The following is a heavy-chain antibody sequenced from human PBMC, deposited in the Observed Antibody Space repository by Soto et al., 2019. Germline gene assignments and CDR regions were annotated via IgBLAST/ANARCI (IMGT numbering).Heavy chain of an antibody. D-gene: IGHD4-17*01. V-gene: IGHV4-59*01. CDR2: LHYGGTT. CDR1: RGSISSYY. Sequence: SETLSLTCTVSRGSISSYYWSWIRQPPGRGLEWIGWLHYGGTTNYNPSLKSRVAMSLDTSRNQFSLNLSSVTAADTAVYYCARDPPDGDSYFGSWGQGTLVTVPQ. CDR3: ARDPPDGDSYFGS. J-gene: IGHJ4*02.